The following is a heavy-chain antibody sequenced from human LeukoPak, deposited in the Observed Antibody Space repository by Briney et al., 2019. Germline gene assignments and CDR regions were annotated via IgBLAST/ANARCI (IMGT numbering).Heavy chain of an antibody. CDR1: GFTFSNHE. CDR2: VSGSGSTI. V-gene: IGHV3-48*03. Sequence: PGGSLRLSCAASGFTFSNHEMNWVRQAPGKSLEWISYVSGSGSTIHYADSVKGRFTISRDNAKNSLYLQMNSLRAEDTAVYYCAKDLRGGTMVRGVTVDYWGQGTLVTVSS. CDR3: AKDLRGGTMVRGVTVDY. J-gene: IGHJ4*02. D-gene: IGHD3-10*01.